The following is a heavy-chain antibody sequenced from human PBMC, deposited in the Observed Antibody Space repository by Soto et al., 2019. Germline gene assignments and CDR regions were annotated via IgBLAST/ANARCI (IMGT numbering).Heavy chain of an antibody. J-gene: IGHJ6*02. CDR1: GYSFSTYW. V-gene: IGHV5-51*01. D-gene: IGHD3-22*01. CDR2: IYPDDSDT. CDR3: ARRHYDSTGYMDV. Sequence: GESLKISCMGSGYSFSTYWIVWVRRMPGKGLEWMGIIYPDDSDTRYSPAFEGQVTISADKSTRTAYMQWSSLKASDTAMYYCARRHYDSTGYMDVWGQGTTVTVSS.